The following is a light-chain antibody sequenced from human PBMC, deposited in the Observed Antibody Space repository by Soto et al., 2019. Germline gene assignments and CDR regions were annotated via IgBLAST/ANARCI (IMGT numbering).Light chain of an antibody. V-gene: IGLV2-11*01. J-gene: IGLJ1*01. CDR3: CSYAGSYTYG. Sequence: QSVLTQPRSVSGSPGQSVTISCIGTSSDVGGYNYVSWYQQHPGKAPKLMIYDVSERPSGVPDRFSGSKSGNTASLTISGLQAEDEADYYCCSYAGSYTYGFGTGTKVTVL. CDR2: DVS. CDR1: SSDVGGYNY.